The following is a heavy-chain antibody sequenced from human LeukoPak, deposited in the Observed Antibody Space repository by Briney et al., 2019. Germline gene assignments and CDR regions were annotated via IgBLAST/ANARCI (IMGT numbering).Heavy chain of an antibody. J-gene: IGHJ4*02. CDR1: GYTFTSYG. CDR3: ARDIEPYDSSGYPLFDY. D-gene: IGHD3-22*01. V-gene: IGHV1-18*01. CDR2: ISAYNGNT. Sequence: GASVKVSCKASGYTFTSYGISWVRQAPGQGLEWMGWISAYNGNTNYAQKLQGRVTMTTDTSTSTAYMELRSLRSDDTAVYYCARDIEPYDSSGYPLFDYWGQGTLVTVSS.